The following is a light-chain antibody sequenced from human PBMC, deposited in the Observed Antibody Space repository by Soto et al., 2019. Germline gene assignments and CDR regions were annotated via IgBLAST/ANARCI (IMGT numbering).Light chain of an antibody. CDR3: QSADSSGTYRV. CDR2: KDS. CDR1: ALPKQY. V-gene: IGLV3-25*02. J-gene: IGLJ3*02. Sequence: SYELTQPPSVSVSPGQTARITCSGDALPKQYAYWYQQKPGQAPVLVIYKDSERPSGIPERFSGSSSGTTVTLTISGVQAEDEADYYCQSADSSGTYRVFGGGTKHTVL.